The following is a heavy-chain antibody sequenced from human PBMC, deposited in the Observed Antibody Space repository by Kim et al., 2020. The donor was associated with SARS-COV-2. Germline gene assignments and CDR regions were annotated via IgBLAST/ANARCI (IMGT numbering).Heavy chain of an antibody. CDR2: ISAYNGNT. V-gene: IGHV1-18*04. Sequence: ASVKVSCKASGYTFTSYGISWVRQAPGQGLEWMGWISAYNGNTNYAQKLQGRVTMTTDTSTSTAYMELRSLRSDDTAVYYCARDGKLWFGELRYYYGMDVWGQGTTVTVSS. CDR3: ARDGKLWFGELRYYYGMDV. D-gene: IGHD3-10*01. J-gene: IGHJ6*02. CDR1: GYTFTSYG.